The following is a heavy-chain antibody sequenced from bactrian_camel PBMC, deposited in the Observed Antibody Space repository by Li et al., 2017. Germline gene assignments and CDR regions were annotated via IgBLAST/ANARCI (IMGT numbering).Heavy chain of an antibody. CDR2: ITRNGTT. V-gene: IGHV3S55*01. CDR1: SMAYRSPC. J-gene: IGHJ4*01. Sequence: HVQLVESGGGSVQAGGPLSPSCVASSMAYRSPCMACFRQAPGREREGVANITRNGTTTYADSVKYRFTISRDNAKNTLYLQMNSLKPEDTAMYFCAARRWFELYYNYWGRGTRSLVRWYLVRFSRITSRARGPRSPSP. D-gene: IGHD6*01.